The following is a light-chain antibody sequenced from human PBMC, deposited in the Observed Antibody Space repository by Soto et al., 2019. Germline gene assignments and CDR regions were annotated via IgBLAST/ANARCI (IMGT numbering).Light chain of an antibody. CDR1: QTISSY. J-gene: IGKJ1*01. V-gene: IGKV1-39*01. Sequence: DIQMTQSPSSLSASVGDRVTITCRASQTISSYLNWYQQKPGNAPKVLIYAASSLRSGVPSRFSGSGSGTDFTLTISSLQPEDFANYYCQQSHTWTFGQGTKVELK. CDR2: AAS. CDR3: QQSHTWT.